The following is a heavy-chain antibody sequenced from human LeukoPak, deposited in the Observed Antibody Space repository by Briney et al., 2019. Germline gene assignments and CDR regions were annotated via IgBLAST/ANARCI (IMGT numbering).Heavy chain of an antibody. D-gene: IGHD2-21*02. J-gene: IGHJ6*03. V-gene: IGHV3-30*02. CDR2: IWYDGSNK. CDR1: GFAFSSYG. CDR3: AKDLGEVVTAGTADYYYYYYMDV. Sequence: GGSLSLSCAASGFAFSSYGMHWVRQAPGKGLVWVAFIWYDGSNKYYADSVKGRFTISRDNSKNTLYLQMNSLRAEDTAVYYCAKDLGEVVTAGTADYYYYYYMDVWGKGTTVTISS.